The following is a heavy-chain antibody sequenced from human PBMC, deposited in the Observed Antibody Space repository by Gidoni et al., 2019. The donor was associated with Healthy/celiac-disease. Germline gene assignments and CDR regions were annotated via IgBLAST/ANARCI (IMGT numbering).Heavy chain of an antibody. CDR3: ARVPRGTPAWYFDY. Sequence: EVQLMESGQGLVQPGGSLRPTCATSGFTFSSYWMHWVRQAPGQGLVWVSRINSDGRSTSYAASVKGRFTISRDNAKNTLYLQMNSLRAEDTAVYYCARVPRGTPAWYFDYWGQGTLVTVSS. CDR2: INSDGRST. V-gene: IGHV3-74*01. J-gene: IGHJ4*02. CDR1: GFTFSSYW. D-gene: IGHD3-16*01.